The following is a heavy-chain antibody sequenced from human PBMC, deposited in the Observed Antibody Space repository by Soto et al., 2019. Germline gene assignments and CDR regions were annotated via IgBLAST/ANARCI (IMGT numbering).Heavy chain of an antibody. CDR3: ALHYYDSSGYYSPN. CDR2: IIPILGIA. Sequence: SVKVSCKASGGTFSSYTISWVRQAPGQGLEWMGRIIPILGIANYAQKFQGRVTITADKSTSTAYMELSSLRSEDAAVYYCALHYYDSSGYYSPNWGQGTLVTVSS. J-gene: IGHJ4*02. V-gene: IGHV1-69*02. D-gene: IGHD3-22*01. CDR1: GGTFSSYT.